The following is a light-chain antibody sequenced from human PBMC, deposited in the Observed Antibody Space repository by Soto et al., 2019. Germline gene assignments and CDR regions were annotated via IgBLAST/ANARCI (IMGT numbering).Light chain of an antibody. V-gene: IGKV1-9*01. CDR2: AAS. CDR3: QQLHSYPLT. Sequence: DIQLTQSPSFLSASVGDRVTITCRASQGISSNLAWLQQKPGKAPKILIYAASTLQSGVPSRFSGRGSGTEFPLTISSLQPEDFATYYCQQLHSYPLTFGGGTKVEIK. CDR1: QGISSN. J-gene: IGKJ4*01.